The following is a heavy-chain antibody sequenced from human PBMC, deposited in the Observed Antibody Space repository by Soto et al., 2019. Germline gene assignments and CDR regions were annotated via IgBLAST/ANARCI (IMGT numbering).Heavy chain of an antibody. CDR2: IIPIFGTA. Sequence: QVQLVQSGAEVKKPGSSVKVSCKASGGTFSSYAISWVRQAPGQGLEWMGGIIPIFGTANYAHKFQGRVTITADESTSTAYMELSSLRSEDTAVYYCARNFGVVTPAYYGMDVWGQGTTFTVSS. D-gene: IGHD3-3*01. J-gene: IGHJ6*02. CDR1: GGTFSSYA. V-gene: IGHV1-69*01. CDR3: ARNFGVVTPAYYGMDV.